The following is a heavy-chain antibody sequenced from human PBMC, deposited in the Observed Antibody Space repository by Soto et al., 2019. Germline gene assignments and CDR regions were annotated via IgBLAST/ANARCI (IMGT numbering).Heavy chain of an antibody. CDR2: IKQDGSEK. CDR1: GFTFSSYW. V-gene: IGHV3-7*01. Sequence: XGSLGLSCAASGFTFSSYWMSWVRQAPGKGLEWVANIKQDGSEKYYVDSVKGRFTISRDNAKNSLYLQMNSLRAEDTAVYYCARASTVAGTGMDVWGQGTTVTVSS. J-gene: IGHJ6*02. D-gene: IGHD6-19*01. CDR3: ARASTVAGTGMDV.